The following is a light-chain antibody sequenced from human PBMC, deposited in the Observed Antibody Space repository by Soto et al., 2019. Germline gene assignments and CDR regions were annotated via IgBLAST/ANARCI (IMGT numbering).Light chain of an antibody. CDR3: SSYAASNNFYFV. Sequence: QSALTQPPSASGSPGQSVTISCTGTSSDVGGCNYVSWYQQYPGRAPKLMIYEVTKRPSWVPDRFSGSKSGNTASLTVSGLQAEDEADYYCSSYAASNNFYFVFGGGTKLTVL. V-gene: IGLV2-8*01. CDR2: EVT. J-gene: IGLJ3*02. CDR1: SSDVGGCNY.